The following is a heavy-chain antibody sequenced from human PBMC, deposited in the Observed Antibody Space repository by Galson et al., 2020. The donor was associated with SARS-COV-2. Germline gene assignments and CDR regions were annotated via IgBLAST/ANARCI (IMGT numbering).Heavy chain of an antibody. CDR2: IWSGGTNE. V-gene: IGHV3-33*01. CDR3: ASEFGVGHDSWAFDI. CDR1: GFTFSSYG. Sequence: TGGSLRLSCAASGFTFSSYGMHWVRQAPGKGLEWVSAIWSGGTNEHYVASVMGRFTISRDNSKNTLYLQMDSLRAEDTAVYYCASEFGVGHDSWAFDIWGQGTMVTVSS. J-gene: IGHJ3*02. D-gene: IGHD3-10*01.